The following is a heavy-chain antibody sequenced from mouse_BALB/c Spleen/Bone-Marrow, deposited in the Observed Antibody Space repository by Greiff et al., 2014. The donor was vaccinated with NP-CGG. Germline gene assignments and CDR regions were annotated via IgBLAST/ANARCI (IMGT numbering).Heavy chain of an antibody. V-gene: IGHV1-69*02. J-gene: IGHJ4*01. CDR2: IDPSDSYS. CDR1: GYTFTNYW. Sequence: VQLQQSGAELVKPGASVKLSCKASGYTFTNYWMHWVKQRPGQGLEWTGEIDPSDSYSNYNQNFKGKATLTVDKSSSTAYMQLTSLTSEDSAVYYCARGVVYYYAMDYWGQGTSVTVSS. CDR3: ARGVVYYYAMDY.